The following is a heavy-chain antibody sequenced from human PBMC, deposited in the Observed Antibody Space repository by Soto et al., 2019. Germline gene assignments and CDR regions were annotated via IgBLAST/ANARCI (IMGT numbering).Heavy chain of an antibody. CDR2: ISGSGGST. J-gene: IGHJ6*02. V-gene: IGHV3-23*01. CDR3: AKTHGSGDYYYYYGMDV. D-gene: IGHD3-10*01. Sequence: EVQLLESGGGLVQPGGSLRLSCAASGFTFSSYAMSWVRQAPGKGLEWVSAISGSGGSTYYADSVKGRFTFSRDNSKNTLHQQMNSLRAEDTAVYYCAKTHGSGDYYYYYGMDVWGQGTTVTVSS. CDR1: GFTFSSYA.